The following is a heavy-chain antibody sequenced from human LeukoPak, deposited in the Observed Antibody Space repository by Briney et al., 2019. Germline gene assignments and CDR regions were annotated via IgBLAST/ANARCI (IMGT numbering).Heavy chain of an antibody. CDR2: ISGSGGST. CDR3: AKDRYYDILTGYAFDI. Sequence: GGSLRLSCAASGFTFSSYAMSWVRQAPGKGLEWVSGISGSGGSTDYADSVKGRFTISRDNSKNTLYLQMNSLRAEDTAVYYCAKDRYYDILTGYAFDIWGQGTMVTVSS. J-gene: IGHJ3*02. D-gene: IGHD3-9*01. V-gene: IGHV3-23*01. CDR1: GFTFSSYA.